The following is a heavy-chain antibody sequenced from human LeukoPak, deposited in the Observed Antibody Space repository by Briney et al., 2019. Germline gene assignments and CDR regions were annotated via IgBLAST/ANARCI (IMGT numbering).Heavy chain of an antibody. D-gene: IGHD4-23*01. CDR1: GDTFSSHA. V-gene: IGHV1-69*04. J-gene: IGHJ4*02. CDR3: ARDTVVTLDY. CDR2: IIPIVGIG. Sequence: GASVKVSCKASGDTFSSHAISWVRQAPGQGLEWVGRIIPIVGIGSHAQKFQGRVTMTTDTTTSTAYMELRSLRSDDTAVYYCARDTVVTLDYWGQGTLVTVSS.